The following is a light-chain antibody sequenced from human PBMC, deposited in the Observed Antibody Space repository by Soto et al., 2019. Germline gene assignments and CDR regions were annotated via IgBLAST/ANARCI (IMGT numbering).Light chain of an antibody. J-gene: IGKJ1*01. CDR2: KAS. V-gene: IGKV1-5*03. CDR3: QQYNGYRWT. CDR1: QSVDNW. Sequence: IQMTQSHSTLSASVGDRVTITCRASQSVDNWLAWSQQKPGKAPKILIYKASSLESGVPSRFSGSGSGTEFTLTISSLQPDDFATYYCQQYNGYRWTFGQGTKVDIK.